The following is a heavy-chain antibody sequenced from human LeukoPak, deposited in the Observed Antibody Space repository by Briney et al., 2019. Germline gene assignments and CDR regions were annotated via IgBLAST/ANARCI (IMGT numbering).Heavy chain of an antibody. CDR2: INWNGGST. D-gene: IGHD2-2*02. J-gene: IGHJ4*02. CDR3: ARASETNAYSCCTYFDY. Sequence: PGGSLRLCCTTSGFTFDDYGMSWVRQAPRKGLKWVSGINWNGGSTGYADSVKGRVTISRDNAKNSLYLQMDSLRAEDTALYYCARASETNAYSCCTYFDYWGQGTLVTVSS. V-gene: IGHV3-20*04. CDR1: GFTFDDYG.